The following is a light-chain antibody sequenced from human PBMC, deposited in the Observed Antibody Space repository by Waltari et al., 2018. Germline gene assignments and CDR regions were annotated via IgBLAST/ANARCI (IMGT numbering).Light chain of an antibody. CDR1: QSVSSN. Sequence: EIVMTQSPATLSVSPGERATLSCRASQSVSSNLAGYQQKPGQAPRLPIYGASTRATGIPARFSGSESGTEFALTISSLQSEDFAVYYCQQYNNWPFTFGPGTKVDIK. V-gene: IGKV3-15*01. CDR2: GAS. J-gene: IGKJ3*01. CDR3: QQYNNWPFT.